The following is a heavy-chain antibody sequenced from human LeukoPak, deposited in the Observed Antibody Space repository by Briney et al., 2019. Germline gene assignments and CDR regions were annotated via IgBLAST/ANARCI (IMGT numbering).Heavy chain of an antibody. CDR1: GYTFTSYG. V-gene: IGHV1-18*01. D-gene: IGHD6-13*01. CDR2: ISAYNGNT. Sequence: GASVKVSCKASGYTFTSYGISWVRQAPGQGLEWMGWISAYNGNTNYAQKLQGRVTMTTDTSTSTAYMELRSLRSDDTAVYYCATSIAAAGTKSDYYYMDVWGKGTTVTVSS. J-gene: IGHJ6*03. CDR3: ATSIAAAGTKSDYYYMDV.